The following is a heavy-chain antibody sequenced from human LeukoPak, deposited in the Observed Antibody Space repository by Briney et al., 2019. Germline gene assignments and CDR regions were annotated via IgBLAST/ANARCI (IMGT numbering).Heavy chain of an antibody. J-gene: IGHJ4*02. D-gene: IGHD6-25*01. CDR3: ARVQKSRKSEASAVDC. V-gene: IGHV3-7*01. Sequence: PGGSLRLSCAASGFTFSSYWMSWVRQAPGKGLEWVANIKQDGSEKYYVDSVKGRFTISRDNAKNSLYLQMNSLRAEDTAVYYCARVQKSRKSEASAVDCWGQGTVVIVSS. CDR1: GFTFSSYW. CDR2: IKQDGSEK.